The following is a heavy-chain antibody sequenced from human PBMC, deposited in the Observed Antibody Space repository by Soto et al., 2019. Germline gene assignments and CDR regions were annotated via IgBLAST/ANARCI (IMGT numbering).Heavy chain of an antibody. CDR3: AKASGYSSSWYWYFDY. V-gene: IGHV3-23*01. Sequence: EVQLLESGGGLVQPGGSLRLSCAASGFTFSSYAMSWVRQAPGKGLEWVSAISGSGGSTYYADSVKGRFTISRDNSKNTLYLQVNSLRAEDTAVYYCAKASGYSSSWYWYFDYWGQGTLVTVSS. D-gene: IGHD6-13*01. CDR1: GFTFSSYA. J-gene: IGHJ4*02. CDR2: ISGSGGST.